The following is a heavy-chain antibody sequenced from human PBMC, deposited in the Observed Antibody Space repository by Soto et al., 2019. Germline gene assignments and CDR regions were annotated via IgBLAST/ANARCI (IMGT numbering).Heavy chain of an antibody. CDR2: MNPNSGNT. Sequence: QVQLVQSGAEVKKPGASVKVSCKASGYTFTSYDINWVRQATGQGLEWMGWMNPNSGNTGYAQKFQGRVTMTRNTSISTAYMEMSSLRSEVTPVYYCARGLNSSGWYIGYGFDPWGQGTLVTVSS. CDR1: GYTFTSYD. V-gene: IGHV1-8*01. CDR3: ARGLNSSGWYIGYGFDP. J-gene: IGHJ5*02. D-gene: IGHD6-19*01.